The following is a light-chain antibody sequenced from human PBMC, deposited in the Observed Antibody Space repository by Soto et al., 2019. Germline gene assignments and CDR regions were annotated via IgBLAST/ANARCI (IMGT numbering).Light chain of an antibody. Sequence: QSALTQPRSVSGSPGQSVTISCTGTSSDVAIYNYISWYQQHPGEAPKLMIHDVSERPSGVPDRFSSSKSGNTASLTISGLQAEDEADYYCCSYAGSYTFARNVFGTGTKLTVL. CDR2: DVS. CDR3: CSYAGSYTFARNV. CDR1: SSDVAIYNY. J-gene: IGLJ1*01. V-gene: IGLV2-11*01.